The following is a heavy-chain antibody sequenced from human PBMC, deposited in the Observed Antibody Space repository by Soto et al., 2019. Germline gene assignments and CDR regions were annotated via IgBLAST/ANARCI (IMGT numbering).Heavy chain of an antibody. V-gene: IGHV3-66*01. J-gene: IGHJ6*02. CDR3: GRGAHTSGRYYKEGGMDV. Sequence: GGSLRLSCAASGFTVSSNYMSWVRQAPGKGLEWVSVIYSGGSTYYADSVKGRFTISRENSKNTLYLQMKSLRAEDTAVYSCGRGAHTSGRYYKEGGMDVWGQGTTVTVSS. CDR1: GFTVSSNY. CDR2: IYSGGST. D-gene: IGHD3-10*01.